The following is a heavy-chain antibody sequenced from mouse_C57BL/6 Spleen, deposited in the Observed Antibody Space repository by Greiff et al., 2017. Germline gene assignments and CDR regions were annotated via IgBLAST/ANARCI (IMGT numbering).Heavy chain of an antibody. J-gene: IGHJ4*01. CDR2: IYPGDGDT. V-gene: IGHV1-82*01. Sequence: QVQLQQSGPELVKPGASVKISCKASGYAFRSSWMNWVKQSPGKGLEWIGRIYPGDGDTNYNGKFKGKATLTADKSSSTAYMQLSSLTSEDSAVYFCARSGYGDYYAMDYWGQGTSVTVSS. D-gene: IGHD2-2*01. CDR1: GYAFRSSW. CDR3: ARSGYGDYYAMDY.